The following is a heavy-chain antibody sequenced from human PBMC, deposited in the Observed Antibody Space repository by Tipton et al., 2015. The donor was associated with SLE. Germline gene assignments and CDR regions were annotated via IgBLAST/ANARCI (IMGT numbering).Heavy chain of an antibody. J-gene: IGHJ4*02. CDR1: GFTFSSYC. V-gene: IGHV3-74*01. Sequence: SLRLSCAAPGFTFSSYCMNWVRQAPGKGLVWVSRINSDGSSTSYADSVKGRFTISRDNAKNTLYLQMNSLRAEDTAVYYCARGGSGSSFDYGGQGTLVTVSS. D-gene: IGHD3-10*01. CDR3: ARGGSGSSFDY. CDR2: INSDGSST.